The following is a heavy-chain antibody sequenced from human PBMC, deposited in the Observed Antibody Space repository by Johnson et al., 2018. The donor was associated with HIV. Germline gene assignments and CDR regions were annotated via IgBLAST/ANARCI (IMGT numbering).Heavy chain of an antibody. J-gene: IGHJ3*02. CDR1: GFTFSS. D-gene: IGHD6-13*01. CDR2: IFTAGDV. CDR3: ASGWGIAASDAFDI. V-gene: IGHV3-NL1*01. Sequence: QMMLVESGGGVVQPGRSLRLSCAASGFTFSSMHWDRQAPGKGLEWVSVIFTAGDVYYSDSVKGRFTISRDNSKNTLYLQMNSLRAEDTAVYYCASGWGIAASDAFDIWGQGTMVTVSS.